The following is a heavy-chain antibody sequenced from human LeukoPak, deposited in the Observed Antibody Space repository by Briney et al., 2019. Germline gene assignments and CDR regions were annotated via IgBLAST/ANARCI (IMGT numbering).Heavy chain of an antibody. J-gene: IGHJ3*02. Sequence: GASVKVSCKASGYTFTGYYMHWVRQAPGQGLEWMGWINPNSGGTNYAQKFQGRVTMTRDTSISTAYMELSRLRSDDTAVYYCARDLVSGSYFSGAFDIWGQGTMVTVSS. CDR1: GYTFTGYY. CDR2: INPNSGGT. D-gene: IGHD1-26*01. V-gene: IGHV1-2*02. CDR3: ARDLVSGSYFSGAFDI.